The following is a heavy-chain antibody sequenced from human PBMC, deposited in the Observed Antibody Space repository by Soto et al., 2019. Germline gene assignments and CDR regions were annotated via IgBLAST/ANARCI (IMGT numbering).Heavy chain of an antibody. CDR2: SYPGGSES. J-gene: IGHJ4*02. V-gene: IGHV5-51*03. CDR1: GYNFGIYW. Sequence: EVQLVQSGAEVKTPGESLKISCKGSGYNFGIYWIGWVRQVPGKGLGWMGLSYPGGSESRYSPSFQGQVTVSADESLTTAYLQWSSLKASDTAIYYCARQGDGSDFDYWGQGTLVTVSS. D-gene: IGHD2-21*01. CDR3: ARQGDGSDFDY.